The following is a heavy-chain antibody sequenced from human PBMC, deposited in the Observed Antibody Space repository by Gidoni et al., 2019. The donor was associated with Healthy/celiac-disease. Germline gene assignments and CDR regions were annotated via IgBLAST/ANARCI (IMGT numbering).Heavy chain of an antibody. V-gene: IGHV1-69*04. CDR3: ARGGIVVGRVDY. J-gene: IGHJ4*02. Sequence: QVQLVQSGAEVKKPGSSVKVSCKASGGPFSSYAISWVRQAPGQGLEWMGRIIPILGIANYAQKFQGRVTITADKSTSTAYMELSSLRSEDTAVYYCARGGIVVGRVDYWGQGTLVTVSS. CDR2: IIPILGIA. D-gene: IGHD3-16*01. CDR1: GGPFSSYA.